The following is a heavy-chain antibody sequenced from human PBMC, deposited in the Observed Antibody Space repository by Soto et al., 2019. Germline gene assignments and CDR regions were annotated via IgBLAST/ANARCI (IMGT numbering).Heavy chain of an antibody. CDR3: ARESYDSSGSHWFDP. J-gene: IGHJ5*02. V-gene: IGHV4-39*07. CDR2: IYHSGST. CDR1: GGSISSSSYY. Sequence: SETLSLTCTVSGGSISSSSYYWGWIRQPPGRGLEWIGEIYHSGSTNYNPSLKSRVTISVDKSKNQFSLKLSSVTAADTAVYYCARESYDSSGSHWFDPWGQGTLVTVSS. D-gene: IGHD3-22*01.